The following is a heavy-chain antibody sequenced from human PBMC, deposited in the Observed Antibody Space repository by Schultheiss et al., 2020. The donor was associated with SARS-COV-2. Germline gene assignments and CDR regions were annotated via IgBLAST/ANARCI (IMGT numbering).Heavy chain of an antibody. Sequence: ASVKVSCKASGYTFTSYAMHWVRQAPGQRLEWMGWINAGNGNTKYSQKFQGRVTITRDTSISTAYMELSSLRSEDTAVYYCLWFGESGSYYFDYWGQGTLVTVSS. CDR1: GYTFTSYA. D-gene: IGHD3-10*01. V-gene: IGHV1-3*01. CDR3: LWFGESGSYYFDY. CDR2: INAGNGNT. J-gene: IGHJ4*02.